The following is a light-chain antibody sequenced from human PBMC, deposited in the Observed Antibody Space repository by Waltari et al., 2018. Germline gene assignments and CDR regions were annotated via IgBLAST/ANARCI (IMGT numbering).Light chain of an antibody. J-gene: IGKJ4*01. V-gene: IGKV3-11*01. CDR2: DAS. Sequence: EIVLTQSPATLSLSPGDRATLSCRASQSVNNKLAWYQQKPGQAPRLLIYDASPRATGVPARFSGSGSGTDLTLSISSLEPEDFAVYYCQHRSSWPLTFGGGTKLEIK. CDR3: QHRSSWPLT. CDR1: QSVNNK.